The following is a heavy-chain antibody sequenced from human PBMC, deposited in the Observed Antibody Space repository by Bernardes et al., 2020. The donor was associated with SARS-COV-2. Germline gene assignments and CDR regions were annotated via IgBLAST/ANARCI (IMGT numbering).Heavy chain of an antibody. CDR3: ARRMRWFDP. CDR2: IYYSGNT. V-gene: IGHV4-39*01. J-gene: IGHJ5*02. Sequence: SEPLSLTCTVSGGSISSSHYYWGWIRQPPGKGLEWIGSIYYSGNTYYNPSLKSRVTISVDTSKNQFSLKLSSVTAADTAVYYCARRMRWFDPWGQGTLVTVSS. CDR1: GGSISSSHYY.